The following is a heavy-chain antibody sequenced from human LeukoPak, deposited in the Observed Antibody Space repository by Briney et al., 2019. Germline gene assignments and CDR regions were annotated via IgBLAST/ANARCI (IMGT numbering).Heavy chain of an antibody. D-gene: IGHD3-9*01. Sequence: GGSLRLSCAASGFTFSSYAMTWVRQAPGKGLEWVSTISRSGGSTYYADSVRGRFTISRDNSKNTLYLQMNSLRADDTAVYYCARGTSGWFDYWGQGTLVTVSS. CDR3: ARGTSGWFDY. CDR1: GFTFSSYA. J-gene: IGHJ4*02. CDR2: ISRSGGST. V-gene: IGHV3-23*01.